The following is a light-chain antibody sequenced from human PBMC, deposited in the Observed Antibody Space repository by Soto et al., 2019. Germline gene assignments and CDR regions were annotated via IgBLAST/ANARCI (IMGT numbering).Light chain of an antibody. J-gene: IGKJ5*01. CDR3: QQRYNWPVT. Sequence: EMVLTQSPATLSLSPGERATLSCRASQSITNYVGWYQQKPGQAPRLLIYATSNRATGIPARFSGSGSGTDFTLTISSLEPEDFSVYYCQQRYNWPVTFGQGTRLEIK. CDR2: ATS. V-gene: IGKV3-11*01. CDR1: QSITNY.